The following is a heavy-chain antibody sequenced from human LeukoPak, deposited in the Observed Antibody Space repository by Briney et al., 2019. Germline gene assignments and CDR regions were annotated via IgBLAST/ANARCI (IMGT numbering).Heavy chain of an antibody. Sequence: ASVKVSCKASGYTFTGYYMHWVQQAPGQGLEWMGWINPNSGGTNYAQKFQGRVTMTRDTSISTAYMELSRLRSDDTAVYYSARDPNPTRSWNLDYWGQGTLVTVSS. CDR2: INPNSGGT. CDR3: ARDPNPTRSWNLDY. CDR1: GYTFTGYY. D-gene: IGHD6-13*01. J-gene: IGHJ4*02. V-gene: IGHV1-2*02.